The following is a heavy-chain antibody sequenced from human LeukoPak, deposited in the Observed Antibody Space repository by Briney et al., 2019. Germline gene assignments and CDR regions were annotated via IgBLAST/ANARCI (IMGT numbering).Heavy chain of an antibody. CDR3: AKTDYGDYVLDAFDI. J-gene: IGHJ3*02. CDR2: IRYDGSNK. V-gene: IGHV3-30*02. D-gene: IGHD4-17*01. Sequence: SGGSLRLSCAASGFTFSSYGMHWVRKAPGKGLEWVAFIRYDGSNKYYADSVKGRFTISRDNSKNTLYLQMNSLRAEDTGVYYCAKTDYGDYVLDAFDIWGQGTMVTVSS. CDR1: GFTFSSYG.